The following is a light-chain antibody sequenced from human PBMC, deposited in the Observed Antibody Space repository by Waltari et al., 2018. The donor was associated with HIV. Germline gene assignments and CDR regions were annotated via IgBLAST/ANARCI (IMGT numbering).Light chain of an antibody. Sequence: THPPSASSTPGRRTTDQCPGSRSRLLRISVYWYQQVPGKAPKLLSYRNNQRPSGVPDRFSGSKSGTSASLAISGLRSDDEADYYCAAWDGSLSVVLFGGGTKLTVL. CDR2: RNN. CDR1: RSRLLRIS. CDR3: AAWDGSLSVVL. V-gene: IGLV1-47*01. J-gene: IGLJ3*02.